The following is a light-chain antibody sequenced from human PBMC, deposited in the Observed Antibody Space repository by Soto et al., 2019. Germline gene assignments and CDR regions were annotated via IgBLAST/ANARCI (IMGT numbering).Light chain of an antibody. CDR3: QQYNSYPYI. Sequence: DIQMTQSPSTLSASVGDRVTITCRASQSISSWLAWYQRKPGKAPKLLIYKASSLESGVPSRFSGSGSGTEFTLTISSLQPDDFATYYCQQYNSYPYIFGQGTKLEIK. V-gene: IGKV1-5*03. CDR2: KAS. CDR1: QSISSW. J-gene: IGKJ2*01.